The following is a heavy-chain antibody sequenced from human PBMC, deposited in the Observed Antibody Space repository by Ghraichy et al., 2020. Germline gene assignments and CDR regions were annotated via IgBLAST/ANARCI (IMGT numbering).Heavy chain of an antibody. J-gene: IGHJ6*02. Sequence: GGSLRLSCAASGFTFSSYAMSWVRQAPGKGLEWVSAISGSGGSTYYADSVKGRFTISRDNSKNTLYLQMNSLRAEDTAVYYCAKDVIRGGNVEYYYGVDVWGQGTTVTVSS. V-gene: IGHV3-23*01. CDR1: GFTFSSYA. CDR3: AKDVIRGGNVEYYYGVDV. D-gene: IGHD1-1*01. CDR2: ISGSGGST.